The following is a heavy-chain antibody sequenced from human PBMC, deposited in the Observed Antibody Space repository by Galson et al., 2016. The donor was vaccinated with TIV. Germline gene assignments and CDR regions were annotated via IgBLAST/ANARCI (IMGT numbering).Heavy chain of an antibody. D-gene: IGHD4-11*01. Sequence: VSGYSISSADYWAWIRQPPERGLEWLGYISHSGSTSYNPSLKTRVSISLDTSRNHFSLNLTSVTAADTAVYFCSRQGNDYRGRFDPWGQGMLVTVS. CDR2: ISHSGST. J-gene: IGHJ5*02. V-gene: IGHV4-38-2*01. CDR1: GYSISSADY. CDR3: SRQGNDYRGRFDP.